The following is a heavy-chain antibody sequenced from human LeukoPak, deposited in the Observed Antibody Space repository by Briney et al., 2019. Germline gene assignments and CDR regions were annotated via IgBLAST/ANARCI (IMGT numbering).Heavy chain of an antibody. Sequence: GGSLRLSCAASGFTFSSYSMNWVRQAPGKGLEWISYISSSSSTIYYADSVKGRFTISRDNAKNSLYLQMNSLRAEDTAVYYCARDYGDYGRRGYYYFYVDVWGKGTTVIVSS. J-gene: IGHJ6*03. CDR1: GFTFSSYS. D-gene: IGHD4-17*01. CDR3: ARDYGDYGRRGYYYFYVDV. V-gene: IGHV3-48*01. CDR2: ISSSSSTI.